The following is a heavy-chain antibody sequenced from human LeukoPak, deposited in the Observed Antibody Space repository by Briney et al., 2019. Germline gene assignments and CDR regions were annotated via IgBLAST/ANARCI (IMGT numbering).Heavy chain of an antibody. CDR1: GGSISSSTYY. D-gene: IGHD6-19*01. V-gene: IGHV4-39*01. CDR3: ASPSVAVAGRGY. Sequence: SETLSLTCTVSGGSISSSTYYWGWLRQPPGKGLEWIGSISYSGSTFYHPSLKSRVAISGDTSKNQFSLKLSSVTAGDTAVYYCASPSVAVAGRGYWGQGTLVTVSS. CDR2: ISYSGST. J-gene: IGHJ4*02.